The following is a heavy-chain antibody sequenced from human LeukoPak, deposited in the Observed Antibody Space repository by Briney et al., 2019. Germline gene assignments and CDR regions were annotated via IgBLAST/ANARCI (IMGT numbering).Heavy chain of an antibody. CDR3: AREYNWNDHYMDV. V-gene: IGHV3-7*01. CDR1: GFTFSNYL. D-gene: IGHD1-20*01. J-gene: IGHJ6*03. Sequence: GGSLRLSCAASGFTFSNYLMTWVRQAPGKGLEWVADIKADGSEKYYVDSVKGRFTILRDNAKNSLYLQMNSLRAEDTAVYYCAREYNWNDHYMDVWGKGTTVTISS. CDR2: IKADGSEK.